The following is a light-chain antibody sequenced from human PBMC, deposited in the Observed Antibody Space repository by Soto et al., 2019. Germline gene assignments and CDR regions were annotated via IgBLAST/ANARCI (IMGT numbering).Light chain of an antibody. CDR3: CSYAGSRIWV. J-gene: IGLJ2*01. V-gene: IGLV2-23*01. Sequence: SALPQPASVSGSPGQSITISCTGTSSDVGNYNLVSWYQQHPGKAPKLMIYEDSKRPSGVSNRFSGSKSGNTASLTISGLQAEDEADYYCCSYAGSRIWVFGGGTKVTVL. CDR1: SSDVGNYNL. CDR2: EDS.